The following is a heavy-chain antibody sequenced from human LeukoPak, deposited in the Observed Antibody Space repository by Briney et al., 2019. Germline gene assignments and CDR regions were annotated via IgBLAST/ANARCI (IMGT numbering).Heavy chain of an antibody. CDR2: ISYDGSNK. Sequence: GGSLRLSCAASGFTFSSYAMHWVRQAPGKGLEWVVVISYDGSNKYYADSVKGRFTISRDNSKNTLYLQMNSLRAEDTAVYYCARDRRSVVRGVLYFDYWGQGTLVTASS. CDR3: ARDRRSVVRGVLYFDY. V-gene: IGHV3-30*04. CDR1: GFTFSSYA. D-gene: IGHD3-10*01. J-gene: IGHJ4*02.